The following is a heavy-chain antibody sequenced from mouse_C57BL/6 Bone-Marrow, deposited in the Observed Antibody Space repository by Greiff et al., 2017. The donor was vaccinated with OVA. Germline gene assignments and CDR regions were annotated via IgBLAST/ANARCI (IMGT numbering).Heavy chain of an antibody. CDR1: GYTFTSYW. CDR2: IDPSDSYT. J-gene: IGHJ1*03. D-gene: IGHD1-1*01. Sequence: QVHVKQPGAELVMPGASVKLSCKASGYTFTSYWMHWVKQRPGQGLEWIGEIDPSDSYTNYNQKFKGKSTLTVDKSSSTAYMQLSSLTSEDCAVYYCARDYYYGSSLVVWGTGTTVTVSS. CDR3: ARDYYYGSSLVV. V-gene: IGHV1-69*01.